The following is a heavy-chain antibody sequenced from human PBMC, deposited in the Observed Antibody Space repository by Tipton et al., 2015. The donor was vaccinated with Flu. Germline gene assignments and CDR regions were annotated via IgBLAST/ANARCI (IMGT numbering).Heavy chain of an antibody. Sequence: GSLRLSCAASGFTFDDYAMHWVRRAPGKGLEWVSLISWDGGSTYYADSVKGRFTISRDNSKNSLYLQMNSLRAEDTALYYCAKDISPYYYYGMDVWGQGTTVTVSS. CDR2: ISWDGGST. V-gene: IGHV3-43D*04. CDR3: AKDISPYYYYGMDV. CDR1: GFTFDDYA. J-gene: IGHJ6*02.